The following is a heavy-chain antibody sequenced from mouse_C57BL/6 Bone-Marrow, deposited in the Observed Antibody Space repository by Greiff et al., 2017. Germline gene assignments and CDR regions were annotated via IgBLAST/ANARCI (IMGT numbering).Heavy chain of an antibody. J-gene: IGHJ4*01. D-gene: IGHD1-1*01. CDR2: INPNNGGT. Sequence: EVQLQQSGPELVKPGASVKIPCKASGYTFTDYNMDWVKQSHGKSLEWIGDINPNNGGTIYNQKFKGKATLTVDKSSSTAYMERRSLTSEDTAVYYCARSGGYYGYAMDYWGQGTSVTVSS. V-gene: IGHV1-18*01. CDR1: GYTFTDYN. CDR3: ARSGGYYGYAMDY.